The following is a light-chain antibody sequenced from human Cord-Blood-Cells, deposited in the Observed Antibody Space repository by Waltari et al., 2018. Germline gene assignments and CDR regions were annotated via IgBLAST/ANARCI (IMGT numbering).Light chain of an antibody. V-gene: IGLV2-14*01. CDR1: SSAVGGSHY. CDR3: SSYTSSSTVV. Sequence: QSALTQPASVSGSPGQSITISCTATSSAVGGSHYVSWYQQHPGKAPKLMIYDVSNRPAGVSNRFSGSKSGNTASLTISGLQAEDEADYYCSSYTSSSTVVFGGGTKLTVL. CDR2: DVS. J-gene: IGLJ2*01.